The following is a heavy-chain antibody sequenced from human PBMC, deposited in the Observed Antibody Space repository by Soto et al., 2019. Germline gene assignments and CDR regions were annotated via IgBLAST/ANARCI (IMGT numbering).Heavy chain of an antibody. D-gene: IGHD2-15*01. CDR2: INAGNGNT. CDR1: GYTFTSYA. CDR3: ACADGGYSYYIYV. J-gene: IGHJ6*03. V-gene: IGHV1-3*01. Sequence: GASVKVSCKASGYTFTSYAMHWVRQAPGQRLEWMGWINAGNGNTKYLQKFQGRVTITRDTSASTAYMELSSLRSEDTAVYYCACADGGYSYYIYVRGIRTTVTVS.